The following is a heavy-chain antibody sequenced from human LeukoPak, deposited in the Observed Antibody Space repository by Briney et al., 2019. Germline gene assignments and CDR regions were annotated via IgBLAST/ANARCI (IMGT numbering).Heavy chain of an antibody. Sequence: GGSLRLSCAASGFTFSSYAMSWVRQAPGKGLEWVSAISGSGGSTYYADSVKGRFTISRDNSKNTLYLQMNSLRAEDTAVYYCAKAPIQLWLEKAYYYYMDVWGKGTTVTVSS. CDR3: AKAPIQLWLEKAYYYYMDV. J-gene: IGHJ6*03. CDR1: GFTFSSYA. V-gene: IGHV3-23*01. CDR2: ISGSGGST. D-gene: IGHD5-18*01.